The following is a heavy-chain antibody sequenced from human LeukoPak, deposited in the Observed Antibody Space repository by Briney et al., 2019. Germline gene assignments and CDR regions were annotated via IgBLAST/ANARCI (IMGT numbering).Heavy chain of an antibody. Sequence: GESLKISCKGSGYSFTSYWIGWVRQMPGKGLEWIGIIYPGDSDTRYSPSFQGQVTISADKSISTAYLQWSSLKASDTAMYYCASRTTTEGYYYGMDVWGQGTTVTVSS. V-gene: IGHV5-51*01. J-gene: IGHJ6*02. CDR3: ASRTTTEGYYYGMDV. CDR2: IYPGDSDT. CDR1: GYSFTSYW. D-gene: IGHD1-14*01.